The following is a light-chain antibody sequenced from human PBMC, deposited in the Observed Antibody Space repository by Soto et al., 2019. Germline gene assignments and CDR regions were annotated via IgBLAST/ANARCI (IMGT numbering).Light chain of an antibody. V-gene: IGKV1-39*01. CDR1: RNVSIY. CDR2: ATS. Sequence: ESPRTQSPSSVSSSVVYRLTLTCRASRNVSIYLNWYQYKPGKGPTLLIHATSNLQIGVPSRFSGSGSGTEFTLTISSLETEDFGTYYCQQSYKMPSFGQGTRLEI. J-gene: IGKJ5*01. CDR3: QQSYKMPS.